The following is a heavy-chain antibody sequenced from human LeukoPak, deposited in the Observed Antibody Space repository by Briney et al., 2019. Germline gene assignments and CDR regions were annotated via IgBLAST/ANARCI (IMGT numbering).Heavy chain of an antibody. CDR3: ARDRQQLVRGDYFDY. J-gene: IGHJ4*02. Sequence: PSETLSLTCAVYGGSFSSSNYYWGWIRQPPGKGLEWIGSIYYSGSIYYNPSLKSRVTISVDTSKNQFSLKLSSVTAADTAVYYCARDRQQLVRGDYFDYWGQGTLVTVSS. V-gene: IGHV4-39*07. D-gene: IGHD6-13*01. CDR1: GGSFSSSNYY. CDR2: IYYSGSI.